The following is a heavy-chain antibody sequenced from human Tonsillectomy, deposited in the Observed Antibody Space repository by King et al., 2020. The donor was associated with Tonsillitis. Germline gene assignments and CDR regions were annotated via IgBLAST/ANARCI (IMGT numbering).Heavy chain of an antibody. D-gene: IGHD1-26*01. J-gene: IGHJ4*02. CDR2: IYYSGST. CDR1: GGSISSYY. CDR3: ARDVGATYY. Sequence: VQLQESGPGLVKPSETLSLTCTVSGGSISSYYWSWLRQPPGKGLEWIGYIYYSGSTNYNPPLKSRVTISVDTSKNQFSLKLSSVTAADTAVYYCARDVGATYYWGQGTLVTVSS. V-gene: IGHV4-59*01.